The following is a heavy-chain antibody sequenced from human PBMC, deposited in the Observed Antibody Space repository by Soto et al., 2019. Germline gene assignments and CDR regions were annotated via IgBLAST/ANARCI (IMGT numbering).Heavy chain of an antibody. CDR3: AKQVRDGTSSPYYFDY. D-gene: IGHD6-6*01. CDR2: ISSAVNT. V-gene: IGHV3-23*01. Sequence: GGSLRLSCAGSGFTFSNYAMSWVRQAPGKGLEWVSAISSAVNTYYADSVKRRFTISRDNSKNTLSLQMNSLRAEDTAVYYCAKQVRDGTSSPYYFDYWGQGTLVTVSS. J-gene: IGHJ4*02. CDR1: GFTFSNYA.